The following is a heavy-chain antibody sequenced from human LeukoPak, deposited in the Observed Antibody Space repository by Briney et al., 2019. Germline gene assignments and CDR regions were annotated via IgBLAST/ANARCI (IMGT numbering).Heavy chain of an antibody. D-gene: IGHD3-10*01. CDR1: GFTFSHCA. CDR2: ISSSSSYI. V-gene: IGHV3-21*01. J-gene: IGHJ6*03. CDR3: AREKAPGDYYYMDV. Sequence: GGSLRLSFAASGFTFSHCAMHWVRQAPGKGLEWVSSISSSSSYIYYADSVKGRFTISRDNAKNSLYLQMNSLRAEDTAVYYCAREKAPGDYYYMDVWGKGTTVTVSS.